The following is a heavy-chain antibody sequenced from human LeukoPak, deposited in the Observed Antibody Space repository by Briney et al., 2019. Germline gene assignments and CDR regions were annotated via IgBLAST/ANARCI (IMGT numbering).Heavy chain of an antibody. V-gene: IGHV3-33*01. D-gene: IGHD2-2*01. J-gene: IGHJ6*02. CDR1: GFTFSSYG. CDR2: TWYDGSNK. Sequence: GRSLRLSCAASGFTFSSYGMHWVRQAPGKGLEWLAATWYDGSNKYYADSVKGRFTISRDNSKNTLYLQMNSLRAEDMAVYFCARGGHCSTTSCSNYDGMDVWGQGTTLTVSS. CDR3: ARGGHCSTTSCSNYDGMDV.